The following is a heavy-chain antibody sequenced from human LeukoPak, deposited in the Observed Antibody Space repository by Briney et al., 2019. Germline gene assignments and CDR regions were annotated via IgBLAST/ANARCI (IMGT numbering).Heavy chain of an antibody. Sequence: GGSLRLSCAASGFTVSSSYMSWVRQAPGKGLEWVSIISSAGTTYYADSVKGRFTITRDNSKNTVYLQVNSLRDEDTAVYYCARDLEAANTYYFDYWGQGTMVTVSS. J-gene: IGHJ4*02. V-gene: IGHV3-66*01. D-gene: IGHD6-13*01. CDR3: ARDLEAANTYYFDY. CDR1: GFTVSSSY. CDR2: ISSAGTT.